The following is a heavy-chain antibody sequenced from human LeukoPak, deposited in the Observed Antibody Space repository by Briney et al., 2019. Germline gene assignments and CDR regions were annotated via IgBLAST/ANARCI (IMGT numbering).Heavy chain of an antibody. CDR1: GFSVSNNY. CDR3: GRIYASGIDP. Sequence: GESLKISCAASGFSVSNNYMSWVRQAPGKGLEWVSFIYSGGTTGYADSVKGRFTISRHNSKNTLYLQMNRLRVEDTAVYYCGRIYASGIDPWGQGTLVTVSS. D-gene: IGHD3-10*01. V-gene: IGHV3-53*04. CDR2: IYSGGTT. J-gene: IGHJ5*02.